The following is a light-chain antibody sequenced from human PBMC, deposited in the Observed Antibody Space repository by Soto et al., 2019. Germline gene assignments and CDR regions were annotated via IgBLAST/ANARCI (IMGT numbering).Light chain of an antibody. V-gene: IGLV2-14*01. J-gene: IGLJ3*02. CDR1: SSDVGGYDY. CDR3: NSFASSSPVV. Sequence: QSALTQPASVSGSPGQSITISCTGTSSDVGGYDYVSWYQQYPGKVPKLIIFEVSNRPSGVSNRFSGSKSGNTASLTISGLQAEDEADYYCNSFASSSPVVFGGGTKLTVL. CDR2: EVS.